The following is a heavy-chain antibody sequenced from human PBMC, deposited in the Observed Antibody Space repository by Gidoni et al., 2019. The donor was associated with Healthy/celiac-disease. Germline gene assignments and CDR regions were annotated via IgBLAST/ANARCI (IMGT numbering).Heavy chain of an antibody. D-gene: IGHD1-26*01. CDR2: YDGSNK. V-gene: IGHV3-30*18. J-gene: IGHJ6*03. Sequence: YDGSNKYYADSVKGRFTISRDNPKNTLYLQMNSLRAEDTAVYYCAKARTRRENYYYYMDVWGKGTTVTVSS. CDR3: AKARTRRENYYYYMDV.